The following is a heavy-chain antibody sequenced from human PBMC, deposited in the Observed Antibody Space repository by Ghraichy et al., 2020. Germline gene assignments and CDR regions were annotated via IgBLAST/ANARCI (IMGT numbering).Heavy chain of an antibody. J-gene: IGHJ6*02. D-gene: IGHD2-2*01. Sequence: SQTLSLTCTVSVGSISRYYWSWIRQPPGKGLEWIGYIYYSGSANYNPSLKSRVTISVDTSKNQFSLKLSSVTAADTAVYYCARAGGQLEYYYYYGMDVWGQGTTVTVSS. CDR3: ARAGGQLEYYYYYGMDV. V-gene: IGHV4-59*01. CDR2: IYYSGSA. CDR1: VGSISRYY.